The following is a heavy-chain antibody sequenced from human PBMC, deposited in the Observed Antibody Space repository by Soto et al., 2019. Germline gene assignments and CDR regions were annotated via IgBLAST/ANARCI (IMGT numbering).Heavy chain of an antibody. Sequence: EVQLLESGGGLAQPGGSLRLSCEVSGFTFRKYVMTWVRQAPGKGLEWVSSLSSTGGSTYYADSVKGRFTVSRDNSKNALFLKMKRPRAEDTAIYYCAKDQGVLEWIPQGGLDVWGKGTTVAVSS. J-gene: IGHJ6*04. V-gene: IGHV3-23*01. CDR1: GFTFRKYV. CDR2: LSSTGGST. CDR3: AKDQGVLEWIPQGGLDV. D-gene: IGHD3-3*01.